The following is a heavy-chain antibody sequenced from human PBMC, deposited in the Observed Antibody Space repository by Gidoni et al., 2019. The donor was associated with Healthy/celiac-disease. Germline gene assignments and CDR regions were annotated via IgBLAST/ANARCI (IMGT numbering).Heavy chain of an antibody. CDR1: GFTFSSYA. Sequence: EVQMLESGGGLVQPGGSLRLSCAASGFTFSSYAMSWVRQAPGKGLEWVSAISGSGGSTYYADSVKGRFTISRDNSKNTLYLQMNSLRAEDTAVYYCAKIGSYPNAFDIWGQGTMVTVSS. V-gene: IGHV3-23*01. D-gene: IGHD1-26*01. CDR2: ISGSGGST. CDR3: AKIGSYPNAFDI. J-gene: IGHJ3*02.